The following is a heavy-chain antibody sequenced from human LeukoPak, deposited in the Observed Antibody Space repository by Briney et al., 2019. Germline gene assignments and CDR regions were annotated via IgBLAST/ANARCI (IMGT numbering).Heavy chain of an antibody. D-gene: IGHD3-10*01. V-gene: IGHV4-59*08. CDR2: ISYSGTP. Sequence: PSETLSLTCTVSIGSINSYYWSWIRQPPGKGLEWIGYISYSGTPTYNPSLRSRVTISLDTSKTQFSLRLSSVTAADTAVYYCARGLYYYGSGSYYLYYFDYWGQGTLVTVSS. J-gene: IGHJ4*02. CDR3: ARGLYYYGSGSYYLYYFDY. CDR1: IGSINSYY.